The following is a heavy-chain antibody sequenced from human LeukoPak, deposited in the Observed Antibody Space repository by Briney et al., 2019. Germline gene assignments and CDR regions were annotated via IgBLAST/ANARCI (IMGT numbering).Heavy chain of an antibody. D-gene: IGHD6-19*01. V-gene: IGHV3-66*01. CDR2: IYSGGST. Sequence: PGRSLRLSCTASGFTFGDYAMNWVRQAPGKGLEWVSVIYSGGSTYYAASVKGRFTISRDNSKNTLYLQMNNLRAEDTAVYYCASGSTSGWSYQYYFDYWGQGTLVTVSS. CDR3: ASGSTSGWSYQYYFDY. J-gene: IGHJ4*02. CDR1: GFTFGDYA.